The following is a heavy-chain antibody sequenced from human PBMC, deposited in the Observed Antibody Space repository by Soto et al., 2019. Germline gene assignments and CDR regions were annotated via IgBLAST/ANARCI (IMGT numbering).Heavy chain of an antibody. D-gene: IGHD6-19*01. J-gene: IGHJ5*02. V-gene: IGHV1-18*01. Sequence: QVQLVQSGAEVKKPGSSVKVSCKASGGTFSSYAISWVRQAPGQGLEWMGWISAYNGNTNYAQKLQGRVTMTTDTSTSTAYMELRSLRSDDTAVYYCARDQRGSSGINWFDPWGQGTLVTVSS. CDR1: GGTFSSYA. CDR2: ISAYNGNT. CDR3: ARDQRGSSGINWFDP.